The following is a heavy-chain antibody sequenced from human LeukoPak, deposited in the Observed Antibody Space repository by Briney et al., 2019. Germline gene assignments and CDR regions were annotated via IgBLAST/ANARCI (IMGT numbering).Heavy chain of an antibody. D-gene: IGHD3-22*01. CDR3: ARSLGSSGYQDY. Sequence: GGPLRLPCAASGLTFRSYWMHWVRQAPGKGLVGVSRIKSYGSSTSYADSVKGRFTISRGNAKNTVYLQMNSVRAEDTAVYYCARSLGSSGYQDYWGQGTLVTVSS. J-gene: IGHJ4*02. CDR2: IKSYGSST. CDR1: GLTFRSYW. V-gene: IGHV3-74*01.